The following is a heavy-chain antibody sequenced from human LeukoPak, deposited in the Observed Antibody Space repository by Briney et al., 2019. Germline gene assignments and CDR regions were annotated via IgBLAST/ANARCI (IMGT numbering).Heavy chain of an antibody. D-gene: IGHD4-23*01. CDR2: ITNSGNSK. V-gene: IGHV3-48*01. CDR1: EFTFSSYS. J-gene: IGHJ4*02. Sequence: GGSLRLSCAASEFTFSSYSMNWVRQVPGKGLEWVSYITNSGNSKSYADSVKGRFTISRDNTKNSLYLQMNGLRAEDTAVYYCARRGDGGRSFDYWGQGTLVTVSS. CDR3: ARRGDGGRSFDY.